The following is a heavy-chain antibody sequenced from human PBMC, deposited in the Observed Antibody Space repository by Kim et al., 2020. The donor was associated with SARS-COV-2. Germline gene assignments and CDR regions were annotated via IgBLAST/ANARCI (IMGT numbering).Heavy chain of an antibody. CDR2: IYSGGST. CDR3: ARDYSSGSGAENAFDI. J-gene: IGHJ3*02. CDR1: GFTVSSNY. V-gene: IGHV3-53*01. D-gene: IGHD1-26*01. Sequence: GGSLRLSCAASGFTVSSNYMSWVRQAPGKGLEWVSVIYSGGSTYYADSVKGRFTISRDNSKNTLYLQMNSLRAEDTAVYYCARDYSSGSGAENAFDIWGQGTMVTVSS.